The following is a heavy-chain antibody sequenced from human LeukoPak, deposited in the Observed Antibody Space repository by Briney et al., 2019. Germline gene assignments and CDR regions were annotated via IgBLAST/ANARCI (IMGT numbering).Heavy chain of an antibody. D-gene: IGHD5-24*01. CDR2: ISPNSGAT. CDR1: GYTFTSYY. J-gene: IGHJ3*02. CDR3: ARIRDGYNDAYDI. V-gene: IGHV1-2*02. Sequence: ASVKVSCKAYGYTFTSYYLHWVRQAPGQGLEWMGWISPNSGATKYAQKFQDRVTMTRNTSTSTVYMELSSLRSEDTAVYYCARIRDGYNDAYDIWGQGTMVTVPS.